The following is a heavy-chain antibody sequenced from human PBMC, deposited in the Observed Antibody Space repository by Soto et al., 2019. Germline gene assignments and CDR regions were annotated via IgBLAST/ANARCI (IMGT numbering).Heavy chain of an antibody. CDR1: GGSISSYY. Sequence: SETLSLTCTVSGGSISSYYWSWIRQPPGKGLEWIGYIYYSGSTNYNPSLKSRVTISVDTSKNQFSLKLSSVTAADTAVYYCARQEGYCSGGSCYNWGAYYYYMDVWGKGTTVTVSS. CDR3: ARQEGYCSGGSCYNWGAYYYYMDV. CDR2: IYYSGST. J-gene: IGHJ6*03. V-gene: IGHV4-59*01. D-gene: IGHD2-15*01.